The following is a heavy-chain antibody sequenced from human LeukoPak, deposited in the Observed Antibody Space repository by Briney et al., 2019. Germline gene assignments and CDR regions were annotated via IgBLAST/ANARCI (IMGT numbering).Heavy chain of an antibody. D-gene: IGHD1-1*01. CDR3: ARGNENRGLGYYYYYMDV. Sequence: SETLSLTCAVYGGSFGAYYWSWIRQPPGKGLEWIGEINHSGSTNYNPSLKSRVTISIDTSKNQFSLKLTSVTAADTAVYYCARGNENRGLGYYYYYMDVWGKGTTVTVSS. CDR2: INHSGST. J-gene: IGHJ6*03. V-gene: IGHV4-34*01. CDR1: GGSFGAYY.